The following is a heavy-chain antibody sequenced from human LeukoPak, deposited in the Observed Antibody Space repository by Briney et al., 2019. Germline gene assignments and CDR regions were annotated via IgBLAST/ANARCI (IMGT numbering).Heavy chain of an antibody. CDR2: INHSGST. V-gene: IGHV4-34*01. J-gene: IGHJ6*03. CDR3: ARKGGLYGSGRYYYYYYMDV. D-gene: IGHD3-10*01. Sequence: PSETLSLTCAVYGGSFSGYYWSWIRQPPGKGLEWIGEINHSGSTNYNPSLKSRVTISVDTSKNQFSLKLSSVTAADTAVYYCARKGGLYGSGRYYYYYYMDVWGKGTTVTISS. CDR1: GGSFSGYY.